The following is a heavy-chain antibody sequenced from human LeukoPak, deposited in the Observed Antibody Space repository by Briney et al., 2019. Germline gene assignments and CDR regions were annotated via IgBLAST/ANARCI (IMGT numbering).Heavy chain of an antibody. V-gene: IGHV3-21*01. J-gene: IGHJ4*02. CDR3: ARDSSRVYGSGSYPHY. CDR2: ISSSSSYI. CDR1: GFIFSDAW. Sequence: PGGSLRLSCAASGFIFSDAWMSWVRQAPGKGLEWVSSISSSSSYIYYADSVKGRFTISRDNAKNSLYLQMNSLRAEDTAVYYCARDSSRVYGSGSYPHYWGQGTLVTVSS. D-gene: IGHD3-10*01.